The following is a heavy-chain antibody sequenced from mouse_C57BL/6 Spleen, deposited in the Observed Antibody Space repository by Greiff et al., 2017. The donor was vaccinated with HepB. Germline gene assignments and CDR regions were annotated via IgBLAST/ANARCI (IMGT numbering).Heavy chain of an antibody. D-gene: IGHD2-2*01. J-gene: IGHJ3*01. Sequence: QVQLQQSGAELVRPGASVKLSCKASGYTFTDYYINWVKQRPGQGLEWIARIYPGSGNTYYNEKFKGKATLTAEKSSSTAYMQLISLTSEDSAVYFCARSPLYYGYGGAWFAYWGQGTLVTVSA. CDR1: GYTFTDYY. V-gene: IGHV1-76*01. CDR3: ARSPLYYGYGGAWFAY. CDR2: IYPGSGNT.